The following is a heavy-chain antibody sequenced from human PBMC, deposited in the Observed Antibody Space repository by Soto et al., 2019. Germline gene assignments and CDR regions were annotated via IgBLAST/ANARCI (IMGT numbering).Heavy chain of an antibody. CDR2: IYYSGST. Sequence: SESVSLTCTVSGGSISSGGYYWSLIRQHPGKGLEWIGYIYYSGSTYYNPSLKSRVTISVDTSKNQFSLKLSSVTAADTAVYYCARSSTSANYFDYWGQGTLVTVSS. V-gene: IGHV4-31*03. CDR3: ARSSTSANYFDY. D-gene: IGHD2-2*01. J-gene: IGHJ4*02. CDR1: GGSISSGGYY.